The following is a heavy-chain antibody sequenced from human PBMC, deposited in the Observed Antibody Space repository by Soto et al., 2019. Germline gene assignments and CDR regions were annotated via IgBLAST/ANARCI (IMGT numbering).Heavy chain of an antibody. D-gene: IGHD6-19*01. J-gene: IGHJ3*02. Sequence: GGSLRLSCAASGFTFSSYAMSWVRQAPGKGLEWVSAISGSGGSKYYPDSVKGRFTISRDNPKNTLYLQMNSLRAEDTAVYYCAKVLGVAVAGTGAFDIWGQGTMVTVSS. CDR1: GFTFSSYA. CDR3: AKVLGVAVAGTGAFDI. V-gene: IGHV3-23*01. CDR2: ISGSGGSK.